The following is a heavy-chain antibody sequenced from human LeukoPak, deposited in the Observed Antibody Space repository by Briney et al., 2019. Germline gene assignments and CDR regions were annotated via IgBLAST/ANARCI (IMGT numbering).Heavy chain of an antibody. Sequence: GASVKVSCKASGYTFTSYGISWVRQAPGQGLEWMGWISAYNGNTNYAQKLQGRVTMTTDTSTSTAYMELRSLRSDDTAVYYCARSKGIAAAGDYFDCWGQGTLVTVSS. CDR3: ARSKGIAAAGDYFDC. D-gene: IGHD6-13*01. CDR2: ISAYNGNT. J-gene: IGHJ4*02. CDR1: GYTFTSYG. V-gene: IGHV1-18*01.